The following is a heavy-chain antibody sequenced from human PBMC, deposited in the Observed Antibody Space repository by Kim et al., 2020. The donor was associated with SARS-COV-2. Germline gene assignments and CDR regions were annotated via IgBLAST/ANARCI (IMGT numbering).Heavy chain of an antibody. Sequence: GGSLRLSCAASGFIFSNAWMNWVRQAPGKGLEWVARIKSKVNGGTTDYVAPVKGRFIISRDDSKNTVYLQMNSLKTEDTAVYYCTTVLDYYGSGDWGQGTLVTVSS. CDR1: GFIFSNAW. V-gene: IGHV3-15*01. CDR3: TTVLDYYGSGD. D-gene: IGHD3-10*01. CDR2: IKSKVNGGTT. J-gene: IGHJ4*02.